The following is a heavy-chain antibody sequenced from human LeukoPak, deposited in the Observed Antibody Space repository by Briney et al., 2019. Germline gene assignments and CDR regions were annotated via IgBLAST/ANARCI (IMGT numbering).Heavy chain of an antibody. D-gene: IGHD6-19*01. CDR2: INPDGTVT. Sequence: GGSLRLSCAASGFTFNNYWMHWVRQAPGKGLVWVSPINPDGTVTTYADSVKGRFTISRDNAKNTLYLQMNSLRAEDTAIYYCVRDSPSGFFDLWGRGTLVTVSS. J-gene: IGHJ2*01. CDR3: VRDSPSGFFDL. CDR1: GFTFNNYW. V-gene: IGHV3-74*01.